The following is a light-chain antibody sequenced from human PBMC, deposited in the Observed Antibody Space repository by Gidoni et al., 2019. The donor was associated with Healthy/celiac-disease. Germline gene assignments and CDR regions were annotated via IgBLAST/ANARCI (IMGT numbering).Light chain of an antibody. J-gene: IGLJ3*02. CDR1: SSNIGAGYD. V-gene: IGLV1-40*01. CDR2: GNS. Sequence: QSVLTQPPSVSGAPGQRVTIPCTGSSSNIGAGYDVHWYQLLPGTAPKLLIYGNSNRPSGVPDRFSGSKSGTSASLAITGLQAEDEADYYCQSYDSSLSGWVFGGGTKLTVL. CDR3: QSYDSSLSGWV.